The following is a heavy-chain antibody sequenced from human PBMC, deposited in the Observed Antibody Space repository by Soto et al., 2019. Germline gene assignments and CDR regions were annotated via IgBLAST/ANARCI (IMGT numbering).Heavy chain of an antibody. D-gene: IGHD6-13*01. V-gene: IGHV1-3*01. CDR1: GYSFTSYA. CDR2: INAADGNR. CDR3: ASSSTWGWADYFSAMDV. J-gene: IGHJ6*02. Sequence: QAHLVQSGAEVKKPGASVKVSCQASGYSFTSYAILWVRQAPGHSLEWIGWINAADGNRKYSEKFQGIVTLTTDTSASTVYMELSSLRSEDTAVYYCASSSTWGWADYFSAMDVWGQGTTVTVSS.